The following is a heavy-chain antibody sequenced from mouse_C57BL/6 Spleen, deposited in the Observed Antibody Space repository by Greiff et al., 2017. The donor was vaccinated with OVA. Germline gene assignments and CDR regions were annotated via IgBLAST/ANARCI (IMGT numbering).Heavy chain of an antibody. D-gene: IGHD1-1*01. CDR1: GYTFTSYG. Sequence: QVQLQQSGAELVRPGASVKLSCKASGYTFTSYGISWVKQRTGQGLEWIGEIYPRSGNTYYNEKFKGKATLTADKSSSTAYMELRSLTSEDSAVSFCARYNSCYVYYYTYCWGQGTTLTVSS. J-gene: IGHJ2*01. CDR3: ARYNSCYVYYYTYC. V-gene: IGHV1-81*01. CDR2: IYPRSGNT.